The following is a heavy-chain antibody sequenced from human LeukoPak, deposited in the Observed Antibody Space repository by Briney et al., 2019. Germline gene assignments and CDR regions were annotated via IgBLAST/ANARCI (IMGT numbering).Heavy chain of an antibody. V-gene: IGHV1-69*04. D-gene: IGHD3-10*01. J-gene: IGHJ4*02. Sequence: ASVKVSCKASGGTFSSYAISWVRQAPGQGLEWMGRINPILGIANYAQKFQGRVTITADKSTSTAYMELSSLRSEDTAVYYCASLESSGSYYWGQGTLVTVSS. CDR2: INPILGIA. CDR3: ASLESSGSYY. CDR1: GGTFSSYA.